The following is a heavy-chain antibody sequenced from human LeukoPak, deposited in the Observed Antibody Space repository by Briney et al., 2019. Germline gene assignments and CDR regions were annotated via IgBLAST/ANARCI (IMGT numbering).Heavy chain of an antibody. Sequence: PGGSLRLSCAASGFTFSSNYMGWVRQAPGEGLEWVSVIYSGGSTYYADSVKGRFTISRDNSKNTLYLQMNSLRAEDTAVYYCASFHYDILTGYYGDPWGQGTLVTVSS. CDR3: ASFHYDILTGYYGDP. CDR1: GFTFSSNY. CDR2: IYSGGST. D-gene: IGHD3-9*01. J-gene: IGHJ5*02. V-gene: IGHV3-66*02.